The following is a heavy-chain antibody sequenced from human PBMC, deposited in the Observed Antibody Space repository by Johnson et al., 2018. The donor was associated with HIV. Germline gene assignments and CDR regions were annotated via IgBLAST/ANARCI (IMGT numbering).Heavy chain of an antibody. J-gene: IGHJ3*01. CDR1: GFTFDDYG. CDR2: IYSGGST. Sequence: VQLVESGGGVVRPGGSLRLSCAASGFTFDDYGMSWVRQAPGKGLEWVSVIYSGGSTYYADSVKGRFTISRDNSKNTLSLQMNSLRAEDTAVYYCARDGPWLQSQRDAFDFWGQGTMVTVSS. V-gene: IGHV3-66*02. D-gene: IGHD5-24*01. CDR3: ARDGPWLQSQRDAFDF.